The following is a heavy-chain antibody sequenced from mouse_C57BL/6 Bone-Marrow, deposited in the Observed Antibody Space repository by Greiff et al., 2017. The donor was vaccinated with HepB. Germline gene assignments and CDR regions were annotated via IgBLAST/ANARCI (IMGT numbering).Heavy chain of an antibody. V-gene: IGHV5-12*01. CDR3: ARRITTVYAMDY. Sequence: EVMLVESGGGLVQPGGSLKLSCAASGFTFSDYYMYWVRQTPEKRLEWVAYISNGGGSTYYPDTVKGRFTISRDKAKNTLYLQMSRLKSEDTAMYYCARRITTVYAMDYWGQGTSVTVSS. J-gene: IGHJ4*01. D-gene: IGHD1-1*01. CDR2: ISNGGGST. CDR1: GFTFSDYY.